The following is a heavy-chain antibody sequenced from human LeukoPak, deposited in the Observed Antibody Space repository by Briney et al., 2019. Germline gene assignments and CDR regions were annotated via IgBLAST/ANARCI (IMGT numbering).Heavy chain of an antibody. CDR1: GGPFSDYY. V-gene: IGHV4-34*01. Sequence: SETLSLTCAVYGGPFSDYYWSWIRQPPGKGLEWIGEINHSGSTCYNPSLKSRVTISIDTSKNQFSLKLSSVTAADTAVYYCARQLRDRLGRFDYWGQGTLVTVSS. CDR2: INHSGST. CDR3: ARQLRDRLGRFDY. D-gene: IGHD1-26*01. J-gene: IGHJ4*02.